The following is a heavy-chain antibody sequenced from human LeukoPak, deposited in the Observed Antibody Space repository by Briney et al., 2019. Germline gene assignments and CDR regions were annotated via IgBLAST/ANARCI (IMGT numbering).Heavy chain of an antibody. CDR1: GYTFTSYD. D-gene: IGHD3-16*01. CDR3: TRGLGEHGGVSDR. CDR2: IKHDGSEQ. Sequence: SFTASGYTFTSYDINWVRQAPGKGLEWVANIKHDGSEQIYVDSVKGRFTISRDNAKDSVYLQMNSLRAEDTAVYYCTRGLGEHGGVSDRWGQGTLVIVS. V-gene: IGHV3-7*01. J-gene: IGHJ5*02.